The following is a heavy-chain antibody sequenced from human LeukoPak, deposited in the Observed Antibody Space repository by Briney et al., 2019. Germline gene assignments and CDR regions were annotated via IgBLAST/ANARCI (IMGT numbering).Heavy chain of an antibody. D-gene: IGHD3-3*01. CDR1: GYTFTSYD. Sequence: GASVKVSCKASGYTFTSYDINWVRQATGQGLEWMGWMNPNSGNTGYAQKFQGRVTMTRNTSISTAYMELSSLRYEDTAVYYCARASPYDFWSGYYAFDIWGQGTMVTVSS. V-gene: IGHV1-8*01. J-gene: IGHJ3*02. CDR2: MNPNSGNT. CDR3: ARASPYDFWSGYYAFDI.